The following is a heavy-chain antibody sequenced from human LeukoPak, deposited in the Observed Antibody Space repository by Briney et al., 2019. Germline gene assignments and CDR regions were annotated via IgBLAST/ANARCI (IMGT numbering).Heavy chain of an antibody. CDR1: GGSLSSYY. CDR2: IYYSGST. D-gene: IGHD3-16*01. Sequence: SETLSLTCTVSGGSLSSYYSSWIRQPPGKGLEWIGYIYYSGSTNYNPSLKSRVTISVDTSKNQFSLKLSSVTAADTAVYYCARAGGHYYYYGMDVWGQGTTVTVSS. J-gene: IGHJ6*02. V-gene: IGHV4-59*01. CDR3: ARAGGHYYYYGMDV.